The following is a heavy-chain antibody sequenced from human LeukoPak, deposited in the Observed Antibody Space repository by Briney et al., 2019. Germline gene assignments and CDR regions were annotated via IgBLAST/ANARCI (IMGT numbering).Heavy chain of an antibody. J-gene: IGHJ5*02. CDR3: AREVLSGYGVNWFDP. V-gene: IGHV1-46*01. CDR2: INPSGGST. Sequence: GASVKVSCKASGYTFTSYYMHWVRQAPGQGLEWMGIINPSGGSTSYAQKFQGRVTMTRDTSTSTVYMELSSLRSEDTAVYYCAREVLSGYGVNWFDPWGQGTLVTVSS. D-gene: IGHD5-12*01. CDR1: GYTFTSYY.